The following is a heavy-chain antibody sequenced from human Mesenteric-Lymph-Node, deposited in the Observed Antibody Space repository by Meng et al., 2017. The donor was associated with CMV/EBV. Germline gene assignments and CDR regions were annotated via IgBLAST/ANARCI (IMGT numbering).Heavy chain of an antibody. J-gene: IGHJ4*02. CDR2: ISGGGGTT. D-gene: IGHD3-9*01. V-gene: IGHV3-23*01. Sequence: FSSYAMNWGRQAPGKEREWVSGISGGGGTTYYEDSVKGRFTVSRDNTKRTLFLQMNSVRAEDTAIYFCAKVFSIGDLDILTRPLDQWGQGTLVTVSS. CDR3: AKVFSIGDLDILTRPLDQ. CDR1: FSSYA.